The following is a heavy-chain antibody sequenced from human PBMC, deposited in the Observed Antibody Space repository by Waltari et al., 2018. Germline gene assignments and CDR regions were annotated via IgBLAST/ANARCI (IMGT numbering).Heavy chain of an antibody. CDR3: ARDIIVVVIAHKSAFDI. CDR1: GYSISSGYY. V-gene: IGHV4-38-2*02. CDR2: IYHSGST. J-gene: IGHJ3*02. D-gene: IGHD2-21*01. Sequence: QMQLQESGPGLVKPSETLSLTCTVSGYSISSGYYWGWIRQPPGKGLEWIGSIYHSGSTYYNPSLKSRVTISVDTSKNQFSLKLSSVTAADTAVYYCARDIIVVVIAHKSAFDIWGQGTMVTVSS.